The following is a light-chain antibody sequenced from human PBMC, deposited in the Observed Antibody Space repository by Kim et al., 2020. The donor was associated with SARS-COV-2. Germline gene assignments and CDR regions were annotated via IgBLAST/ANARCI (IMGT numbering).Light chain of an antibody. CDR1: SLRRYY. Sequence: SSELTQDPAVSVALGQTVRITCQGDSLRRYYASLYQQKPGQAPVLVIYGKNNRPSGIPDRFSGSTSGNTASLTITGAQAEEEADYYCKSRDSSGKVVFGGGTQLTVL. CDR3: KSRDSSGKVV. J-gene: IGLJ2*01. CDR2: GKN. V-gene: IGLV3-19*01.